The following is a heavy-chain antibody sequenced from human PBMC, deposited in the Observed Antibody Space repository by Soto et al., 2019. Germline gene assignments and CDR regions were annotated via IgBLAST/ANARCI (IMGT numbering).Heavy chain of an antibody. V-gene: IGHV4-34*01. CDR2: INDSGST. D-gene: IGHD5-12*01. Sequence: SETLSLTCGVYGGSLSGYNCNWIRQPPWKGLEWIGEINDSGSTNYNPSLKSRVTISVDTSKNQFSLRLNSLTAADTALYYCARGGVRRWLQLWAFDIWGQGIMVTVSS. J-gene: IGHJ3*02. CDR1: GGSLSGYN. CDR3: ARGGVRRWLQLWAFDI.